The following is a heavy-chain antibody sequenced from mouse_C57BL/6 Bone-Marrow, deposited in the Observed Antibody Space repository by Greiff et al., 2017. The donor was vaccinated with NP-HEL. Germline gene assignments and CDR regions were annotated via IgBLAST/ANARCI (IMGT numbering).Heavy chain of an antibody. D-gene: IGHD1-1*01. CDR2: IYPSSGNT. Sequence: VKVVESGAELARPGASVKLSCKASGYTFTSSGISWVKQRTGQGLEWIGEIYPSSGNTYYNEKFKGKATLTADKSSSTAYMELRSLTSEDSAVYFCAVITTVEGYCDVWGTGTTVTVSS. V-gene: IGHV1-81*01. J-gene: IGHJ1*03. CDR1: GYTFTSSG. CDR3: AVITTVEGYCDV.